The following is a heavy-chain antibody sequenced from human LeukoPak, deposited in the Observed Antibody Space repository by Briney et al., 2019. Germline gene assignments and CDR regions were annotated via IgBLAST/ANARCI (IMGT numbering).Heavy chain of an antibody. CDR3: AKGYQNGYSYGWDFDY. CDR2: ISGSGGST. J-gene: IGHJ4*02. CDR1: GFTFSSYA. D-gene: IGHD5-18*01. V-gene: IGHV3-23*01. Sequence: GGSLRLSCAASGFTFSSYAMSWVRQAPGKGLEWVSAISGSGGSTYYADSVKGRFTISRDNSKNTLYLQMNSLRAEDTAVYYCAKGYQNGYSYGWDFDYWGQGTLVTVSS.